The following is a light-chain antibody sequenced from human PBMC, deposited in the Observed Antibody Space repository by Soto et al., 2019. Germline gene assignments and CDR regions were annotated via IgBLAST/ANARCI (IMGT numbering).Light chain of an antibody. CDR1: HSVSSD. Sequence: EIVMTQSPATLSVSPGERATLSCRASHSVSSDLAWYRQKPGQAPRLLIYGASTRATGIPDRFSGSGSGTEFTLTISSLQSEDFAVYYCQQYNSWPPITFGQGKRLEIK. J-gene: IGKJ5*01. V-gene: IGKV3-15*01. CDR3: QQYNSWPPIT. CDR2: GAS.